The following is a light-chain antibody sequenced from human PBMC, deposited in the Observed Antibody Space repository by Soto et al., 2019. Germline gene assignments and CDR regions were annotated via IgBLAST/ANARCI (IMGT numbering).Light chain of an antibody. CDR3: AAWDDSLNVVV. CDR1: SSNLGSNT. Sequence: QSVLTQPPSASGTPGQRVTISCSGSSSNLGSNTVNWYQQLPGTAPKLLIYSNNQRPSGVPDRFSGSKSGTSASLAISGLXXEDEADYYCAAWDDSLNVVVFGGGTKLTVL. V-gene: IGLV1-44*01. J-gene: IGLJ2*01. CDR2: SNN.